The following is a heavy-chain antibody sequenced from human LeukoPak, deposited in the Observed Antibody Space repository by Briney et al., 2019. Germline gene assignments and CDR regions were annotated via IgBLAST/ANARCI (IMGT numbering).Heavy chain of an antibody. D-gene: IGHD6-13*01. V-gene: IGHV3-48*03. Sequence: GGSLRLSCAASGFTFSSYEMNWVRQGPGKGLEWVSYISSSGSTIFYADSVKGRFTISRDNAKNSLYLQMSNLRAEDTAVYYCARAAHYSSSWEPGYFQHWGQGTLVTVSS. CDR1: GFTFSSYE. CDR3: ARAAHYSSSWEPGYFQH. CDR2: ISSSGSTI. J-gene: IGHJ1*01.